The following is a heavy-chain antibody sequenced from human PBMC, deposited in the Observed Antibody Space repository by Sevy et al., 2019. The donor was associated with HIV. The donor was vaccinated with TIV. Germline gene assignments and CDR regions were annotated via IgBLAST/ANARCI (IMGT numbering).Heavy chain of an antibody. V-gene: IGHV2-5*01. Sequence: SGPTLVKPTQTLTLTCTFSGFSLRTSGVGVGWIRQPPGKALEWLALVYWNDDRRYSPSLKSRLTITTDTSKNQVVLTMTNMDPVDTATYYCEHSRRIVKIPDAFDIWGQGTMVTVSS. D-gene: IGHD3-22*01. CDR2: VYWNDDR. CDR1: GFSLRTSGVG. J-gene: IGHJ3*02. CDR3: EHSRRIVKIPDAFDI.